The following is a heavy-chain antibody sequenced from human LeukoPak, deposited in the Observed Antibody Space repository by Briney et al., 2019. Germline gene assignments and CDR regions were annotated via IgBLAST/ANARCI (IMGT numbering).Heavy chain of an antibody. J-gene: IGHJ4*02. CDR3: AKESGLSFDS. V-gene: IGHV4-31*03. CDR1: GVSITTGGNY. CDR2: IYYSGLT. Sequence: SETLSLTCTVSGVSITTGGNYWTWLRQLPEWGLEWLGYIYYSGLTSYNPSLQSRLSISRDTSKNQFSLTLTFVTAADTAVYYCAKESGLSFDSWGQGGLVTVSS. D-gene: IGHD3-3*01.